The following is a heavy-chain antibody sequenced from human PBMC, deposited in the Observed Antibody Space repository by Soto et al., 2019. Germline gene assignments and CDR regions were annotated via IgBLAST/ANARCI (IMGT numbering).Heavy chain of an antibody. J-gene: IGHJ3*01. CDR2: ISGRDDST. CDR1: GFTISSYA. CDR3: AKAGIAVAAYWGAFDV. V-gene: IGHV3-23*01. Sequence: EVQLLESGGGLVQPGGSLRLSCAASGFTISSYAMTWVRQAPGKGLEWVSGISGRDDSTYYADSVKGRFTISRDNSKNTLLLQMNSLRAEDTAIYYCAKAGIAVAAYWGAFDVWGQGTMVTVSS. D-gene: IGHD6-19*01.